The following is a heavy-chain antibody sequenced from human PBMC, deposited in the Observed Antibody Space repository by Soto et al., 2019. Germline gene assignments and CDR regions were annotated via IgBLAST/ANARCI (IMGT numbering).Heavy chain of an antibody. CDR3: ARVGGATINGMDV. Sequence: EVQLVESGGGLVQPGGSLRLSCAASGFTFSSYSMNWVRQAPGKGLEWVSYISSSSSTIYYADSVKGRFTISRDNAKNSLYLQMNSLTYDDTAVYYCARVGGATINGMDVWGQGTTVTVSS. D-gene: IGHD1-26*01. J-gene: IGHJ6*02. CDR2: ISSSSSTI. CDR1: GFTFSSYS. V-gene: IGHV3-48*02.